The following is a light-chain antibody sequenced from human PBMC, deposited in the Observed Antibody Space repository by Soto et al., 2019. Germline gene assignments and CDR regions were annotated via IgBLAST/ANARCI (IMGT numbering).Light chain of an antibody. Sequence: EIVMTQSPATLSVSPGERATLSCRASQSVSYNLAWYQQKPGQGPRLLIYGAFTRATGIPARFCGSGYGTEFTLTISSLQYEDVVVYYCQQYKNWPPLTFGGGTKVEIK. CDR2: GAF. CDR3: QQYKNWPPLT. J-gene: IGKJ4*01. V-gene: IGKV3-15*01. CDR1: QSVSYN.